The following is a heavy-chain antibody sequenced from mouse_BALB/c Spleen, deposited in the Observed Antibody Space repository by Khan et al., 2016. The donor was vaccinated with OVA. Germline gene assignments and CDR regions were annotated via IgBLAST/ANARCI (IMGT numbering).Heavy chain of an antibody. CDR2: INPESGDI. V-gene: IGHV1-77*01. CDR1: GYTFTDFY. CDR3: ARRNYFGYTLAY. J-gene: IGHJ3*01. Sequence: QVQLKQSGAELARPGASVKLSCKASGYTFTDFYINWVKQRTGQGLEWIGEINPESGDIYYNEKFKGKATLTTDKSSRTAYMQLSSLTSEDSAVYFCARRNYFGYTLAYWGQGTLVTVSA. D-gene: IGHD1-2*01.